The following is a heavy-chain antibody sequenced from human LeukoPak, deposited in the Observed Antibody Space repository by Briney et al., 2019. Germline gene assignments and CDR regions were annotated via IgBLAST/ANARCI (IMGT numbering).Heavy chain of an antibody. CDR2: INHSGST. V-gene: IGHV4-34*01. CDR3: ARGGAAAGTSTGYFDY. D-gene: IGHD6-13*01. J-gene: IGHJ4*02. CDR1: GGSFSGYY. Sequence: SETLSLTCAVYGGSFSGYYWSWIRKPPGKGLEWIGEINHSGSTNYNPSLKSRVTISVDTSKNQFSLKLSSVTAADTAVYYCARGGAAAGTSTGYFDYWGQGTLVTVSS.